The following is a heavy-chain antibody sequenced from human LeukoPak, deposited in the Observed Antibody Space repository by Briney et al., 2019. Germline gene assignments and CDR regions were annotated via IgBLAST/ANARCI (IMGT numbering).Heavy chain of an antibody. CDR3: SGVVTTLYY. V-gene: IGHV3-73*01. CDR1: GFTFSGSA. D-gene: IGHD2-21*02. CDR2: IGTTADNYAT. J-gene: IGHJ4*02. Sequence: GGSLSLSCAASGFTFSGSAIHWVRQASGKGLEWVGRIGTTADNYATAYAASVKGRFTISRDDSKNTAYLQMNSLKTEDTAVYYCSGVVTTLYYWGQGTLVTVSS.